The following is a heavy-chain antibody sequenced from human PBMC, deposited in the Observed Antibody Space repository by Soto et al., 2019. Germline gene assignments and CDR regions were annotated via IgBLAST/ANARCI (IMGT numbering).Heavy chain of an antibody. V-gene: IGHV4-59*01. CDR2: IYYDGST. CDR1: GDSMSGNY. CDR3: ARGGWYVDY. J-gene: IGHJ4*02. Sequence: SETLSLTCTVSGDSMSGNYWSWIRQPPGKGLEYIGYIYYDGSTNYNPSLKSRVTISIDTSKNQFSLKLTSVTAADTAVYFCARGGWYVDYWGQGTLVTVSS. D-gene: IGHD6-19*01.